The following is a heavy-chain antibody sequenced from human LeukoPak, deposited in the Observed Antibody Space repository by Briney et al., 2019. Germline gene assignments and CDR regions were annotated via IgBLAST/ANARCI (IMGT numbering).Heavy chain of an antibody. J-gene: IGHJ4*02. CDR1: GGTFSSYA. V-gene: IGHV1-69*05. CDR2: IIPIFGTA. Sequence: SVRVSCKAPGGTFSSYAISWVRQAPGQGLEWMGGIIPIFGTANYAQKFQGRVTITTDESTSTAYMELSSLRSEDTAVYYCARSQAIYAVVLDYWGQGTLVTVSS. D-gene: IGHD3-22*01. CDR3: ARSQAIYAVVLDY.